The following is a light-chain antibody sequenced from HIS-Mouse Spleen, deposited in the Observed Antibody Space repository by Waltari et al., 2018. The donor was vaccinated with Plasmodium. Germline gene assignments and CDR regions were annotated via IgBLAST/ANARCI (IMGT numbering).Light chain of an antibody. CDR1: ALPKQY. V-gene: IGLV3-25*03. J-gene: IGLJ3*02. Sequence: SYELTQPPSVSVSPGQTARITCSGDALPKQYAYWYQQKPGQAPVLGVYKDSERPSGIPGRFPGSSSGTTVTLTISGVQAEDEADYYCQSADSSGTPNWVFGGGTKLTVL. CDR3: QSADSSGTPNWV. CDR2: KDS.